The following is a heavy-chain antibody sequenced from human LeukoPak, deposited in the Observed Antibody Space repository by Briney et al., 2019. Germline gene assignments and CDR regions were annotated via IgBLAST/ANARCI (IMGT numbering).Heavy chain of an antibody. Sequence: RLSXAAXGFTVXXNYMSXGRXXPGKXLEXVSVIYSGGSTYYADSVKGRFTISRDNSKNTLYLQMNSLRAEDTAVYYCARDNGYGGNSVFDYWGQGTLVTVSS. CDR3: ARDNGYGGNSVFDY. D-gene: IGHD4-23*01. CDR2: IYSGGST. J-gene: IGHJ4*02. V-gene: IGHV3-53*01. CDR1: GFTVXXNY.